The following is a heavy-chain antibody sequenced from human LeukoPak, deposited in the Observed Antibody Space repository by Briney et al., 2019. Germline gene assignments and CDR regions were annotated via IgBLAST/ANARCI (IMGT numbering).Heavy chain of an antibody. CDR1: GGSFSGYY. J-gene: IGHJ4*02. CDR2: INHSGST. V-gene: IGHV4-34*01. D-gene: IGHD3-22*01. Sequence: SETLSLTCAVYGGSFSGYYWSWIRQPPGKGLEWIGEINHSGSTNYNPSLKSRVTISVDTSKNQFSLKLSSVTAADTAVYYCARGGRGDSSGYYIYYFDYWGQGTLVTVSS. CDR3: ARGGRGDSSGYYIYYFDY.